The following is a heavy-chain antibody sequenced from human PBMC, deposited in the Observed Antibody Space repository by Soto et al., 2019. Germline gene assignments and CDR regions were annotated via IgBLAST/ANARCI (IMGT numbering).Heavy chain of an antibody. Sequence: ASVKVSCKASGYTFSNYGISWVRQGPGQGLEWMGWISGYNGNTHYEGKVQDRIKMTTDTSTSTTYLELRSLRSDDTAVYFCARDPGFGFGYSYAFAMDVWGQGTTVTVSS. CDR1: GYTFSNYG. CDR2: ISGYNGNT. D-gene: IGHD5-18*01. CDR3: ARDPGFGFGYSYAFAMDV. V-gene: IGHV1-18*01. J-gene: IGHJ6*02.